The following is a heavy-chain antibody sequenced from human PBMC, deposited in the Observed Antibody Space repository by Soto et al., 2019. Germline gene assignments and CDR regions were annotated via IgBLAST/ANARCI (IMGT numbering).Heavy chain of an antibody. Sequence: EMQLVESGGILVQPGGSLRLTCAASGVIFSDQYMAGVRQAPGRGLEWVGRIRKRGNSCTTEYAASVKGRFSISRDDSKNSLYLQINSLKTEDTALYYCARDLGGAPYVDLWGRGILVTVSS. CDR2: IRKRGNSCTT. CDR1: GVIFSDQY. J-gene: IGHJ2*01. CDR3: ARDLGGAPYVDL. V-gene: IGHV3-72*01. D-gene: IGHD3-16*01.